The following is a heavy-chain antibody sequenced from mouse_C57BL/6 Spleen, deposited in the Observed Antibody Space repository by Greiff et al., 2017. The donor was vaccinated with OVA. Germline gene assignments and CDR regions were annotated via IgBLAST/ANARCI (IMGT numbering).Heavy chain of an antibody. Sequence: QVQLQQPGAELVRPGSSVKLSCKASGYTFTSYWMHWVKQRPIQGLEWIGNIDPSDSETHYNQKFKDKATLTVDKSSSTAYMQLSSLTSEDSAVYYCARSFYDGYRFADWGQGTLVTVSA. J-gene: IGHJ3*01. V-gene: IGHV1-52*01. CDR2: IDPSDSET. D-gene: IGHD2-3*01. CDR3: ARSFYDGYRFAD. CDR1: GYTFTSYW.